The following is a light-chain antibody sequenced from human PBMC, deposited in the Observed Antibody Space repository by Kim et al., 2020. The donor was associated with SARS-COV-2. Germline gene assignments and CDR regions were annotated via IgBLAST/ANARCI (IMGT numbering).Light chain of an antibody. Sequence: SYELTRPPSVSVSPGQTASITCSGDKLGDTYACWYQQKPGQSPVLVISQDTKRPSGIPERFSGSNSGNTATLTISGTQALDEADYYCQAWDSSTAVFGGGTQLTVL. J-gene: IGLJ3*02. CDR3: QAWDSSTAV. V-gene: IGLV3-1*01. CDR1: KLGDTY. CDR2: QDT.